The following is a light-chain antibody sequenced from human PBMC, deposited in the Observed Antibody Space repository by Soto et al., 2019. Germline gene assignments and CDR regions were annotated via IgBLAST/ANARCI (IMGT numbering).Light chain of an antibody. CDR1: QSISSY. V-gene: IGKV1-39*01. CDR3: QQSYSTPYT. CDR2: AAS. Sequence: DLQMTQSPPSLSASVGDRVTITCRASQSISSYLNWYQQKPGKAPKLLIYAASSLQSGVPSRFSGSGSGTDCTLTISSLQPEDFASYYCQQSYSTPYTFGQGTKLEIK. J-gene: IGKJ2*01.